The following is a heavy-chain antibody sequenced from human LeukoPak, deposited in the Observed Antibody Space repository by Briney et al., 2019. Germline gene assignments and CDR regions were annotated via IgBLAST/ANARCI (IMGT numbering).Heavy chain of an antibody. CDR1: GLTFSNAW. Sequence: PGGSLRLSCAVSGLTFSNAWMNWVRQAPGKGLEWVARIKSETNGGTADYAAAVEGRFTISRDDSKNTLYLQMNSLKIEDTAVYFCTTNPGSWGDFWGQGSLATVSS. CDR2: IKSETNGGTA. J-gene: IGHJ4*02. V-gene: IGHV3-15*07. D-gene: IGHD2-15*01. CDR3: TTNPGSWGDF.